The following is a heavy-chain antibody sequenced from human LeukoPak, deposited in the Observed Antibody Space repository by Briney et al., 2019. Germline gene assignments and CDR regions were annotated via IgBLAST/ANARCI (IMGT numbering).Heavy chain of an antibody. CDR3: ANWNYLYNWFDP. CDR1: GGTFSSYA. D-gene: IGHD1-7*01. CDR2: IIPIFGTA. J-gene: IGHJ5*02. Sequence: SVKVSCKASGGTFSSYAISWVRQAPGQGLEWMGGIIPIFGTANYAQKFQGRVTITADESTSTAYMELSSLRSEDTAVYYCANWNYLYNWFDPWGQGTLVTVSS. V-gene: IGHV1-69*13.